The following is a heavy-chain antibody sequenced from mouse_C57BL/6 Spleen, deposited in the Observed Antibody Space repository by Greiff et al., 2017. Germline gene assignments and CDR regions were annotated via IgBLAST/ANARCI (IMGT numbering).Heavy chain of an antibody. Sequence: QVQLKQPGAELVKPGASVKLSCKASGYTFTSYWMQWVKQRPGQGLEWIGEIDPSDSYTNYNQKFKGKATLTVDTSSSTAYMQLSSLTSEDSAVYYCARGDGNYEFAYWGQGTLVTVSA. CDR3: ARGDGNYEFAY. CDR1: GYTFTSYW. V-gene: IGHV1-50*01. D-gene: IGHD2-1*01. CDR2: IDPSDSYT. J-gene: IGHJ3*01.